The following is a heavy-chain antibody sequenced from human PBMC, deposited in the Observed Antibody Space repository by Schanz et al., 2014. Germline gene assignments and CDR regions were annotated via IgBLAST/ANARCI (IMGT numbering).Heavy chain of an antibody. D-gene: IGHD4-17*01. V-gene: IGHV3-74*02. J-gene: IGHJ3*01. Sequence: EVQLVESGGGLVQPGGSLRLSCVASGFTFSNYWMTWVRQDPGKGLVWVARINSVGSNTDYADSVTGRFTISRDNAKNTLYLQMNTLRAEDTAVYYCARKMKLGVYGGKGHDSLDVWGQGTMVTVSS. CDR1: GFTFSNYW. CDR3: ARKMKLGVYGGKGHDSLDV. CDR2: INSVGSNT.